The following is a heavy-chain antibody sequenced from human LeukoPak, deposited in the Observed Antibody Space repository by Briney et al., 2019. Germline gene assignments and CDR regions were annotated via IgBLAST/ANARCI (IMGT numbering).Heavy chain of an antibody. CDR3: ATTPTFDY. CDR2: ITSAERT. D-gene: IGHD4-17*01. CDR1: RFTFGSHS. J-gene: IGHJ4*02. V-gene: IGHV3-23*01. Sequence: GGSLRLSCAASRFTFGSHSLNWVRQAPGKGLEWVSTITSAERTFYADTAKGRFTISRDNSKNTLSLQMNSLRADDTAVYYCATTPTFDYWGQGTLVTVSS.